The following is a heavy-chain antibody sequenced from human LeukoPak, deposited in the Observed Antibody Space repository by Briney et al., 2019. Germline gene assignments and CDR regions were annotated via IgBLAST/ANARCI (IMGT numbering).Heavy chain of an antibody. D-gene: IGHD3-10*01. CDR3: ARGRAYYGSGSKRTYFDY. CDR1: GGSISSGSYY. J-gene: IGHJ4*02. V-gene: IGHV4-61*01. Sequence: PSETLSLTCTVSGGSISSGSYYWSWIRQPPGKGLEWIGYLHYSGSTNYNPSLKSRVTISVDTSKNQFSLKLSSVTAADTAVYYCARGRAYYGSGSKRTYFDYWGQGTLVTVSS. CDR2: LHYSGST.